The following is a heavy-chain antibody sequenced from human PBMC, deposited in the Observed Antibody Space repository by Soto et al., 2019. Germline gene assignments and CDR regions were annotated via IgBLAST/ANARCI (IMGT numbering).Heavy chain of an antibody. CDR3: ARDPRYCSGGSCYYSWFDP. V-gene: IGHV1-18*01. J-gene: IGHJ5*02. D-gene: IGHD2-15*01. CDR1: GYTFTSYG. CDR2: ISAYNGNT. Sequence: ASVKVSCKASGYTFTSYGISWVRQAPGQGLEWMGWISAYNGNTNYAQKLQGRVTMTRDTSTSTVYMELSSLRSEDTGVYYCARDPRYCSGGSCYYSWFDPWGQGTLVTVSS.